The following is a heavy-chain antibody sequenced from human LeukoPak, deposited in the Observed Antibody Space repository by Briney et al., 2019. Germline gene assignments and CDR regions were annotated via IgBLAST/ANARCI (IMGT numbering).Heavy chain of an antibody. D-gene: IGHD6-19*01. CDR3: ARVPRTIYSSRENWFDP. V-gene: IGHV1-69*13. Sequence: GASVKVSCKASGYTFNNYGISWVRQAPGQGLEWMGGIIPIFGTANYAQKFQGRVTITADESTSTAYMELSSLRSEDTAVYYCARVPRTIYSSRENWFDPWGQGTLVTVSS. CDR2: IIPIFGTA. CDR1: GYTFNNYG. J-gene: IGHJ5*02.